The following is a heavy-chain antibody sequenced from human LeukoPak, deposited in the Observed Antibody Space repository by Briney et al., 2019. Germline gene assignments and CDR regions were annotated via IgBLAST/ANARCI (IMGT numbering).Heavy chain of an antibody. CDR2: INHSGST. J-gene: IGHJ4*02. Sequence: SETLSLTCAVYGGSFSGYYWSWIRQPPGKGLEWIGEINHSGSTNYNPSLKSRVTISLDTSKNQFSLKLSSVTAADTAVYYCARGPFYYDRSGCFDYWGQGTLVTVSS. D-gene: IGHD3-22*01. CDR3: ARGPFYYDRSGCFDY. V-gene: IGHV4-34*01. CDR1: GGSFSGYY.